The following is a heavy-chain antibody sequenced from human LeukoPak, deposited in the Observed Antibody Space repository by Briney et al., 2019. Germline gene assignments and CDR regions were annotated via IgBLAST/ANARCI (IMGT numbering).Heavy chain of an antibody. J-gene: IGHJ6*04. CDR2: ISYDGSNK. V-gene: IGHV3-30-3*02. Sequence: PGGSLRLSCAASGFTFSSYAMHWVRQAPGKGLEWVAVISYDGSNKYYADSVKGRFTISRDNSKNTLYLQMNSLRAEDTAVYYCAKRILTGYPNYGMDVWGKGTTVTVSS. CDR3: AKRILTGYPNYGMDV. D-gene: IGHD3-9*01. CDR1: GFTFSSYA.